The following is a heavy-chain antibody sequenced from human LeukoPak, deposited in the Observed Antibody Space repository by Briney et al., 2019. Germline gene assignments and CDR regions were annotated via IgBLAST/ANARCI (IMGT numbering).Heavy chain of an antibody. V-gene: IGHV5-51*01. CDR2: IYAGGSDT. J-gene: IGHJ6*02. CDR3: GRSGHYGTDV. Sequence: GKSLKISCTGSGYSFTSYWIAWVRQMPGKGLEWMGIIYAGGSDTRYSPSFQGQVSISVDKSINTAYLQWRSLKASDTAMYYCGRSGHYGTDVWGQGTTVTVSS. CDR1: GYSFTSYW. D-gene: IGHD3-10*01.